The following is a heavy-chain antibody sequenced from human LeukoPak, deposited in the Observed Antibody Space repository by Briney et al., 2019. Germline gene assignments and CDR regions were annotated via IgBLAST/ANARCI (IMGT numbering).Heavy chain of an antibody. CDR1: GFTFSSYW. J-gene: IGHJ5*02. D-gene: IGHD3-10*01. CDR2: INGDGSSA. V-gene: IGHV3-74*01. Sequence: GGSLRLSCAASGFTFSSYWMHWVRQAPWKGLVWVSRINGDGSSASYADSVKGRFTISRDNAKNTLYLQMNSLRAEDTAVYYCGQSSPVLLWSWGQGTLVTVSS. CDR3: GQSSPVLLWS.